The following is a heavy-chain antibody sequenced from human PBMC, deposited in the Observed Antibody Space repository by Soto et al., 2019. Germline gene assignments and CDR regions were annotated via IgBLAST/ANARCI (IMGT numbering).Heavy chain of an antibody. J-gene: IGHJ5*02. Sequence: SETLSLACADSGYSISSGYYWGWIRQPPGRGLEWIGSISHSGTTYYNPSLRSRVTISIDTSNNQFSLKLSSVTAADTAVYYCARASGGNSGWGHWSDPWGQGTLVTVSS. CDR2: ISHSGTT. CDR1: GYSISSGYY. V-gene: IGHV4-38-2*01. D-gene: IGHD2-21*02. CDR3: ARASGGNSGWGHWSDP.